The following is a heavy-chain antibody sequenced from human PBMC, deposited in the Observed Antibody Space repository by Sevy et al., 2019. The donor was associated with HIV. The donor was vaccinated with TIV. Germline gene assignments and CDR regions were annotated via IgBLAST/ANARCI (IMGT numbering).Heavy chain of an antibody. V-gene: IGHV3-48*03. D-gene: IGHD2-2*01. J-gene: IGHJ4*02. CDR1: GFTFSSYE. Sequence: GGSLRLSCAASGFTFSSYEMNWVRQAPGKGLEWVSYISSSGSTIYYADSVKGRFPISRDNAKISLYLQMNSLRAEDTAVYYCARDRYQTLDYWGQGTLVTVSS. CDR3: ARDRYQTLDY. CDR2: ISSSGSTI.